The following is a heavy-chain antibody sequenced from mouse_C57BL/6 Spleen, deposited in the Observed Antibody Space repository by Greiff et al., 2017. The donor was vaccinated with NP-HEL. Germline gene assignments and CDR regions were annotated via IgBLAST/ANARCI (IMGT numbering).Heavy chain of an antibody. Sequence: VQLQQSVAELVRPGASVKLSCTASGFNIKNTYMHWVKQRPEQGLEWIGRIDPANGNTKYAQKFQGNATITADTSSNTAYLQLSSLTSEDTAIYCGARAYDSNLAWFADWGQGTLVTVSA. J-gene: IGHJ3*01. CDR2: IDPANGNT. CDR1: GFNIKNTY. CDR3: ARAYDSNLAWFAD. D-gene: IGHD2-5*01. V-gene: IGHV14-3*01.